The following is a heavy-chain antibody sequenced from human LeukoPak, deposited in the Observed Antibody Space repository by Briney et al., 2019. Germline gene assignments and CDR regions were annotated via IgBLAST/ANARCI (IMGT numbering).Heavy chain of an antibody. CDR2: ISWNSGSI. CDR1: GFTFSTYW. V-gene: IGHV3-9*01. Sequence: GGSLRLSCAASGFTFSTYWMHWVRHAPGKGLEWVSGISWNSGSIVYADSVKGRFTISRDNAKNSLYLQMNSLRAEDTALYYCAKDIDRYYYYYYMHVWGKGTTVTISS. J-gene: IGHJ6*03. CDR3: AKDIDRYYYYYYMHV.